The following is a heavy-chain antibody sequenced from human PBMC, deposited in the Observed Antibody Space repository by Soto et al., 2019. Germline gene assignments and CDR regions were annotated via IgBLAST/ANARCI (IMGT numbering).Heavy chain of an antibody. D-gene: IGHD2-2*01. CDR3: AIVVWGYYYAMDV. Sequence: QVQLQESGPGLVKPSGTLSLTCAVSGGSISSSNWWSWVRQPPGKGLEWIGEIYHSGSTNYNPSLPTRVTISVNKSKTQFSLKLSSVTSADPAVSSCAIVVWGYYYAMDVWGQGTTVTVSS. J-gene: IGHJ6*02. CDR2: IYHSGST. CDR1: GGSISSSNW. V-gene: IGHV4-4*02.